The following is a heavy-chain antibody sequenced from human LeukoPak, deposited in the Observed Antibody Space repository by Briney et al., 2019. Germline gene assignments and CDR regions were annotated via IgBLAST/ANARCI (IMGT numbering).Heavy chain of an antibody. J-gene: IGHJ4*02. V-gene: IGHV1-24*01. CDR1: GYTLTELS. D-gene: IGHD3-10*01. Sequence: ASVKVSCTVSGYTLTELSMHWVRQAPGKGLEWMGGFDPEDGETIYAQKFQGRVTMTEDTSTDTAYMELSSLRSEDTAVYYCATYITYYYGSGSYCQSIFDYWGQGTLVTVSS. CDR2: FDPEDGET. CDR3: ATYITYYYGSGSYCQSIFDY.